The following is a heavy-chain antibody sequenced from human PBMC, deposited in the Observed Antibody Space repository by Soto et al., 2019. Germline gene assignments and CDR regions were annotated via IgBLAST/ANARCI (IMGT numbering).Heavy chain of an antibody. CDR3: AREPSENYDFWSGYPSPHFDY. CDR1: GFTFSSYG. D-gene: IGHD3-3*01. J-gene: IGHJ4*02. Sequence: GGSLRLSCAASGFTFSSYGMHWVRQAPGKGLEWVAVIWYDGSNKYYADSVKGRFTISRDNSKNTLYLQMNSLRAEDTAVYYCAREPSENYDFWSGYPSPHFDYWGQGTLVTVSS. V-gene: IGHV3-33*01. CDR2: IWYDGSNK.